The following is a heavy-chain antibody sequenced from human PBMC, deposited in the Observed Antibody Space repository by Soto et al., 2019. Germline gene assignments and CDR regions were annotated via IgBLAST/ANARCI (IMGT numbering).Heavy chain of an antibody. J-gene: IGHJ5*02. CDR1: GGSISSYY. D-gene: IGHD3-22*01. CDR2: IYDSGST. Sequence: SETLSLTCTVSGGSISSYYWSWIRQPPGKGLEWIGYIYDSGSTIYNPSLKSRATISTDTSKNQLSLKLTSVTAADTAVYYCARNLGYYDSSGYYLPNWFDPWGQGTLVTVSS. V-gene: IGHV4-4*09. CDR3: ARNLGYYDSSGYYLPNWFDP.